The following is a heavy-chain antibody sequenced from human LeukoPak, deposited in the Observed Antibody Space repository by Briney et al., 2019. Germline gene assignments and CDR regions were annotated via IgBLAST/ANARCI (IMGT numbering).Heavy chain of an antibody. J-gene: IGHJ3*02. D-gene: IGHD2-2*01. Sequence: ASVKVSFKASGYTFTGHYMHWVRQAPGQGLEWMGRINPNSGGTNYAQRFQGRVTMARDTSISTAYMELSRLRSDDTAVYYCARATPNDYAPYTDAFDIWGQGTMVTVSS. CDR3: ARATPNDYAPYTDAFDI. CDR1: GYTFTGHY. V-gene: IGHV1-2*06. CDR2: INPNSGGT.